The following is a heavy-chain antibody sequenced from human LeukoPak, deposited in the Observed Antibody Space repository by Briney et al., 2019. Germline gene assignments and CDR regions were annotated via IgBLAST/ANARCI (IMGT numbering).Heavy chain of an antibody. CDR1: GFTVSGNY. Sequence: TGGSLRLSCAASGFTVSGNYMSWVRQAPGKGLEWLSVIYSGGSTYYANSVKGRFTISRDNSKNKLYLQMNILRADDTAVYYCARNLFDYGMDVWGQGTTVTVSS. V-gene: IGHV3-66*01. CDR3: ARNLFDYGMDV. J-gene: IGHJ6*02. CDR2: IYSGGST.